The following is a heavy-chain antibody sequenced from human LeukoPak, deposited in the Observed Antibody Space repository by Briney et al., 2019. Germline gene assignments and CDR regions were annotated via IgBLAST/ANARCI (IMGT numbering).Heavy chain of an antibody. CDR3: AVKGGYNDLDAPFDY. CDR2: VNGDGSTT. CDR1: GFTFSRYW. Sequence: GGSLRLSCATSGFTFSRYWMHWVRQAPGKGLEWVSRVNGDGSTTTYADSVKGRFTISRDNAKNTLYLQMNSLRVEDTAVYFCAVKGGYNDLDAPFDYWGPGTLVTVSS. J-gene: IGHJ4*02. D-gene: IGHD5-12*01. V-gene: IGHV3-74*01.